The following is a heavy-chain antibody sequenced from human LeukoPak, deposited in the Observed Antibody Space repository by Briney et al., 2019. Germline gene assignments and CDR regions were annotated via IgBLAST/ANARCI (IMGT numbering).Heavy chain of an antibody. CDR3: ARVPTMVRGEGCFDP. V-gene: IGHV4-34*01. Sequence: SETLSLTCAVYGGSFSGYYWSWIRQPPGKGLEWIGEINHSGSTNYNPSLKSRVTISVDTSKNQFSLKLSSVTAADTAVYYCARVPTMVRGEGCFDPWGQGTLVTVSS. J-gene: IGHJ5*02. CDR1: GGSFSGYY. D-gene: IGHD3-10*01. CDR2: INHSGST.